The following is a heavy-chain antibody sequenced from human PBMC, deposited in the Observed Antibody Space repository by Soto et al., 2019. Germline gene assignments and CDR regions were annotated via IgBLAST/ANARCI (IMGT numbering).Heavy chain of an antibody. CDR3: AHRWRSVFVVGYFQH. CDR1: GFSLSTSGVG. Sequence: QITLKESGHTLAKPTQTLPLTCTFSGFSLSTSGVGVGWSRQPQGQALERLALIYWDDDKRYSPSLKSRLTITKDTSKYQVVLTITSMDAVDTATYYCAHRWRSVFVVGYFQHLGQGTLVTVAS. J-gene: IGHJ1*01. CDR2: IYWDDDK. D-gene: IGHD6-19*01. V-gene: IGHV2-5*02.